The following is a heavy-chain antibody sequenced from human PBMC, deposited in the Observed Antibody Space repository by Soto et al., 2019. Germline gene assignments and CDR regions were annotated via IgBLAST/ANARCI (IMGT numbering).Heavy chain of an antibody. D-gene: IGHD6-13*01. J-gene: IGHJ4*02. V-gene: IGHV3-23*01. CDR3: AKYFIAADNYFDY. CDR2: ISGSGGSA. Sequence: EVQLLESGGGLVQPGGSLRLSCAASGFTFSSYAMSWVRQAPGKGLEWVSAISGSGGSAYYADSVKGRFTISRDNSKNTLYLQMNSLRAEDTAVYYCAKYFIAADNYFDYWGQGTLVTVSS. CDR1: GFTFSSYA.